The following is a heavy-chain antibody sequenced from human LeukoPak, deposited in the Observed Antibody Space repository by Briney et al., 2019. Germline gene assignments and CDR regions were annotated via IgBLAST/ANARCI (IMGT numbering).Heavy chain of an antibody. CDR1: AYRFTDYW. CDR2: VYPSNSET. CDR3: ARHRYSGSDTQGFDY. D-gene: IGHD5-12*01. V-gene: IGHV5-51*01. Sequence: GESLKISCKGSAYRFTDYWIACVRQMPAKGLEWMGIVYPSNSETRYSPSFQGQVTISADKSISTGYLQWSSLKASDTAMYFCARHRYSGSDTQGFDYWGQGTLVTVSS. J-gene: IGHJ4*02.